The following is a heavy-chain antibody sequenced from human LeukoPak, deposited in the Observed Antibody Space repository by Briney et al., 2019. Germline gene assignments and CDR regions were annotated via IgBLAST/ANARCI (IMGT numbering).Heavy chain of an antibody. V-gene: IGHV3-53*01. CDR2: IRGSGGNT. J-gene: IGHJ5*02. CDR1: GFTVSSNY. D-gene: IGHD6-19*01. CDR3: ARDGGYTSAWS. Sequence: GGSLRLSCAASGFTVSSNYMSWVRQAPGKGLEWVSSIRGSGGNTYYADSVKGRFTISRDNSKNMLYLQMNSLRVEDTAVYYCARDGGYTSAWSWGQGTLVTVSS.